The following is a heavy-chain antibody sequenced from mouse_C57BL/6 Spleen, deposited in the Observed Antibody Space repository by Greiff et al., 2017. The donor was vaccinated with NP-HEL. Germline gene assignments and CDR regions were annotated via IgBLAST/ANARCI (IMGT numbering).Heavy chain of an antibody. CDR3: VRHLDGYYFYAMDY. V-gene: IGHV10-1*01. CDR1: GFSFNTYA. Sequence: GGGLVQPKGSLKLSCAASGFSFNTYAMNWVRQAPGKGLEWVARIRSKSNNYATYYADSVKDRFTISRDDSESMLYLQMNNLKTEDTAMYYCVRHLDGYYFYAMDYWGQGTSVTVSS. CDR2: IRSKSNNYAT. D-gene: IGHD2-3*01. J-gene: IGHJ4*01.